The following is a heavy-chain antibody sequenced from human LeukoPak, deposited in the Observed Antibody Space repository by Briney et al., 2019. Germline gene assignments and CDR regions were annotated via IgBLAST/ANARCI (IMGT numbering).Heavy chain of an antibody. CDR1: GYTFTSYD. CDR3: ARGVAAALDY. CDR2: MNPNIGNT. V-gene: IGHV1-8*01. Sequence: ASVNVSCQPSGYTFTSYDINWVRQPTGQGLEWMGWMNPNIGNTGYAQKFQGRVTMTKNTSISTAYMELSSQRSEDTAVYYCARGVAAALDYWGQGTLVTVSS. D-gene: IGHD6-13*01. J-gene: IGHJ4*02.